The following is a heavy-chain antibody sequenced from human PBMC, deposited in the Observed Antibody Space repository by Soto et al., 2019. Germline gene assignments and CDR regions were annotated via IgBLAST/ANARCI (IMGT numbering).Heavy chain of an antibody. V-gene: IGHV3-9*01. CDR1: GFTFGDYA. Sequence: PGGSLRLSCAASGFTFGDYAMHWVRQVPGKGLEWVSGFKWNSGDVGYADSVKGRFTISRDNAKNSLYLQMNSLRPEDTAVYYCAKDRSSGRPYYGTDFWGQGTMVTVSS. D-gene: IGHD3-10*01. CDR2: FKWNSGDV. CDR3: AKDRSSGRPYYGTDF. J-gene: IGHJ6*02.